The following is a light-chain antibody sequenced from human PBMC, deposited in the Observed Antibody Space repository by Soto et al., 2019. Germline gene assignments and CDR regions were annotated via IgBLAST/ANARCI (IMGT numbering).Light chain of an antibody. CDR3: SSYTISSTWV. J-gene: IGLJ3*02. CDR1: SNDVGIYNY. V-gene: IGLV2-14*01. CDR2: EVT. Sequence: QSALTQPASVSGSPGQPITISCTGTSNDVGIYNYVSWYQQHPGKAPKLMIYEVTNRPSGVSDRFSGSKSDNTASLTISGLQAEDEADYYCSSYTISSTWVFGGGTKLTVL.